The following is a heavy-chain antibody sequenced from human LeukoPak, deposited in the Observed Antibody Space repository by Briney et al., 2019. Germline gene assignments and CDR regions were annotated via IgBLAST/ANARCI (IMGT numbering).Heavy chain of an antibody. V-gene: IGHV4-59*01. CDR2: IYYSGST. CDR3: ARGITIFGVVTIRDYYYYYMDV. CDR1: GGSISSYY. D-gene: IGHD3-3*01. J-gene: IGHJ6*03. Sequence: SETLSLTCTVSGGSISSYYWSWLRQPPGKGLEWIGYIYYSGSTNYNPSLKSRVTISVDTSKNQFSLKLSSVTAADTAVYYCARGITIFGVVTIRDYYYYYMDVWGKGTTVTVSS.